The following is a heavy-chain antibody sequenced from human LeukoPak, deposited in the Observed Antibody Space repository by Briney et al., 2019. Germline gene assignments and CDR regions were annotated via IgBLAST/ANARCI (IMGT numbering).Heavy chain of an antibody. V-gene: IGHV3-74*01. CDR3: ARDEGAGARVY. D-gene: IGHD1-26*01. CDR2: INTDGSST. J-gene: IGHJ4*02. CDR1: GFTFSDYW. Sequence: GGSLRLSCAASGFTFSDYWMHWVRQTPGKGLVWVSRINTDGSSTSYADFVKGRFTISRDNAKNTLYLQMNSLRVEDTAVYYCARDEGAGARVYWGQGTLVTVSS.